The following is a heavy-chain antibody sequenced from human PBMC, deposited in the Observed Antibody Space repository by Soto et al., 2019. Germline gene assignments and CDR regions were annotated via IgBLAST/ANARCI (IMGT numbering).Heavy chain of an antibody. V-gene: IGHV4-59*01. Sequence: SETLSLTCTVSGGSISSYFYIWVRRPPGKGLEWIGSVYYTGTTDYNPSLKSRVTISVDTSKTQFSLNLRSVTAADTAVYYCARDLAAVPRAFDYWGRGTLVTVSS. D-gene: IGHD6-13*01. CDR2: VYYTGTT. J-gene: IGHJ4*02. CDR1: GGSISSYF. CDR3: ARDLAAVPRAFDY.